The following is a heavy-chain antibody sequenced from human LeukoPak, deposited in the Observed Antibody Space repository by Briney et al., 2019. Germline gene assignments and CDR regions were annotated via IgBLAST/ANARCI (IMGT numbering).Heavy chain of an antibody. CDR1: GFTFSSYA. J-gene: IGHJ4*02. CDR2: ISYDGSNK. Sequence: GRSLRLSCAASGFTFSSYAMHWVRKAPGKGLEWVAVISYDGSNKYYADSVKGRFTISRDNSKNTLYLQMNSLRAEDTAVYYCARDKTGYNDYWGQGTLVTVSS. V-gene: IGHV3-30-3*01. CDR3: ARDKTGYNDY. D-gene: IGHD1-14*01.